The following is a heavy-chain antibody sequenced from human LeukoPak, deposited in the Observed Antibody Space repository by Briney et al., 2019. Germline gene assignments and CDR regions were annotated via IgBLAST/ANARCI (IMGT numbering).Heavy chain of an antibody. D-gene: IGHD2-15*01. CDR1: GFTFSSYS. CDR2: ISSSSSYI. Sequence: GGSLRLSCAASGFTFSSYSMNWVRQAPGKGLEWVSSISSSSSYIYYADSVKGRFTISRDNAKNSLYLQMNSLRAEDTAVYYCARRLGEYCSGGSCYSSHAFDIWGQETMVTVSS. J-gene: IGHJ3*02. CDR3: ARRLGEYCSGGSCYSSHAFDI. V-gene: IGHV3-21*01.